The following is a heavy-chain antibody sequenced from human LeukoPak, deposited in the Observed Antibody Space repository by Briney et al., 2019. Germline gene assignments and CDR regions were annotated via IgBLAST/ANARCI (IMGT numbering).Heavy chain of an antibody. CDR1: GFTFSSYA. Sequence: GGSLRLSCAASGFTFSSYAMHWVRQAPGKGLEWVAVISYDGSNKYYADSVKGRFTISRDNSKNTLYLQMNSPRAEDTAVYYCARSDDESYSSGWYWFDPWGQGTLVTVSS. V-gene: IGHV3-30-3*01. J-gene: IGHJ5*02. D-gene: IGHD6-19*01. CDR2: ISYDGSNK. CDR3: ARSDDESYSSGWYWFDP.